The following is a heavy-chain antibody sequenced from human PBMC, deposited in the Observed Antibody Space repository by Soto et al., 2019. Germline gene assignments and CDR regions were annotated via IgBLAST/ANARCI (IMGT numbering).Heavy chain of an antibody. J-gene: IGHJ5*02. D-gene: IGHD3-3*01. CDR2: ISAYNGNT. CDR1: GYTFTSYG. Sequence: ASVKVSCTASGYTFTSYGISWVRQAPGQGLEWMGWISAYNGNTNYAQKLQGRVTMTPDTSTSTAYLELRSLRSDDPAVYYCAVDWTYYDFWSGENWFAPWGQGTLVTVSS. CDR3: AVDWTYYDFWSGENWFAP. V-gene: IGHV1-18*01.